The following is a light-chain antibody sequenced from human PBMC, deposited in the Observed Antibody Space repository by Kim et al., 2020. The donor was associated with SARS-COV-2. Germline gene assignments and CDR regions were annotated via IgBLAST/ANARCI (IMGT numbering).Light chain of an antibody. V-gene: IGKV1-12*01. J-gene: IGKJ5*01. CDR1: QDIRSC. Sequence: DIQMTQSPSSLSASVGDRVTITCRASQDIRSCLDWYQHKPGKAPKLLLYAASSLESGVPSRFSGSGSGTHFTLTISSLQPEDIATYYCQQAHSFPPTFGPGTRVDIK. CDR3: QQAHSFPPT. CDR2: AAS.